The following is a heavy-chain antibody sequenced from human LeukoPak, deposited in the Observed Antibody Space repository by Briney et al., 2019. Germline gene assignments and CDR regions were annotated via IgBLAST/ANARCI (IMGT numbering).Heavy chain of an antibody. D-gene: IGHD3-22*01. V-gene: IGHV1-18*01. Sequence: GASVNVSCKSASYTFTSYGFRWVRQAPGQGLAWMGWVSAYNGNTNYAQKLQGRVTMTTDTSTSTAYMELRSLRSDDTAVYYCARDRRHYYDSSGYYYLKKNYYGMGVWGQGTTVTVSS. J-gene: IGHJ6*02. CDR1: SYTFTSYG. CDR3: ARDRRHYYDSSGYYYLKKNYYGMGV. CDR2: VSAYNGNT.